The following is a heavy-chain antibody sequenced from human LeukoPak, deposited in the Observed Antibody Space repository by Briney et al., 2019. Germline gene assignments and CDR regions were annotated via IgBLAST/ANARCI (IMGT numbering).Heavy chain of an antibody. D-gene: IGHD3-22*01. Sequence: SETLSLTCAVYGGSFSGYYWSWIRQPPGKGLEWIGEINHSGSTYYNPSLKSRVTISVDRSKNQFSLKLSSVTAADTAVYYCARVGPTYYYDSSGYTNWFDPWGQGTLVAVSS. CDR2: INHSGST. CDR1: GGSFSGYY. J-gene: IGHJ5*02. V-gene: IGHV4-34*01. CDR3: ARVGPTYYYDSSGYTNWFDP.